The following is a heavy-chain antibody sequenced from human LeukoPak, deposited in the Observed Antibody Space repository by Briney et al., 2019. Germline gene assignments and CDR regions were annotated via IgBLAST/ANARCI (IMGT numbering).Heavy chain of an antibody. D-gene: IGHD2-21*02. J-gene: IGHJ4*02. CDR1: GFIFSNYG. CDR2: ISSSSSYI. Sequence: GGSLRLSCAASGFIFSNYGMHWVRQAPGKGLEWVSSISSSSSYIYYADSVKGRFTISRDNAKNSLYLQMNSLRAEDTAVYYCARDRVVTAIPFDYWGQGTLVTVSS. CDR3: ARDRVVTAIPFDY. V-gene: IGHV3-21*01.